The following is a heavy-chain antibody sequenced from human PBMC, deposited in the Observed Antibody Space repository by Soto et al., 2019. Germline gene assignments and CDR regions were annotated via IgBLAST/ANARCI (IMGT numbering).Heavy chain of an antibody. CDR3: ARDSRQDYYYYGMDV. CDR1: GGSISSGDYY. J-gene: IGHJ6*02. Sequence: SETLSLTCTVSGGSISSGDYYWSWIRQPPGKGLEWIGNIYYSGSTYYNPSLKSRVTISVDTSKNQFSLKLSSVTAADTAVYYCARDSRQDYYYYGMDVWGQGTTVTVYS. CDR2: IYYSGST. V-gene: IGHV4-30-4*01.